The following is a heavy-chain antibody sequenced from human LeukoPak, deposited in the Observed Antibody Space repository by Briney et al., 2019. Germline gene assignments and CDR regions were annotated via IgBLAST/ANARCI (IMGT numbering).Heavy chain of an antibody. CDR3: ARDSTYWYDSGSSGPHYFDY. CDR1: GFIFSNYA. V-gene: IGHV3-30*01. J-gene: IGHJ4*02. Sequence: GGSLRLSCAASGFIFSNYAMHWVRQAPGKGLEWVALISSDGSKTYHADSVKGRFSISRDNSKNTLYLQLNSLRAEDTSVYYCARDSTYWYDSGSSGPHYFDYCGQGTLVTVSS. CDR2: ISSDGSKT. D-gene: IGHD3-10*01.